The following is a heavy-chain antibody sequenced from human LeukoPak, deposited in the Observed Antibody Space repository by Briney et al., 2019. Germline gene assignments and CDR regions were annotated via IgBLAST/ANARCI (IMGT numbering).Heavy chain of an antibody. CDR3: ARSLLANYFDY. CDR2: IYYSGST. J-gene: IGHJ4*02. CDR1: GGSISSGGYY. D-gene: IGHD3-10*01. V-gene: IGHV4-31*03. Sequence: SETPSLTCTVSGGSISSGGYYWSWIRQHPGKGLEWIGYIYYSGSTYYNPSLRSRVTISVDTSKNQFSLKLSSVTAADTAVYYCARSLLANYFDYWGQGTLVTLSS.